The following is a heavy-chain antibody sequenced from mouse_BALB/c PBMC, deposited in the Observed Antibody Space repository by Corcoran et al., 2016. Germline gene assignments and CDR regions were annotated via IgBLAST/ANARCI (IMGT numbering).Heavy chain of an antibody. Sequence: QVQLQHSGPELVKPGALVKISCKASGYTFTSYDINWVKQRPGQGLEWIGWIYPGDGSTKYNEKFKGKATLTVDNSSSTAYMQLSSLTSENSAVYFCARRGGSSYRWYFDVWGAGTTVTVSS. CDR3: ARRGGSSYRWYFDV. J-gene: IGHJ1*01. V-gene: IGHV1S56*01. CDR1: GYTFTSYD. CDR2: IYPGDGST. D-gene: IGHD1-1*01.